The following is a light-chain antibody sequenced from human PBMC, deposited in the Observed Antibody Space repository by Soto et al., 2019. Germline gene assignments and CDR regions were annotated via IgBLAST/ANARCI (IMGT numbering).Light chain of an antibody. Sequence: EIVLTQSPGTLSLSPGERATLSCRASQSVSSSSLAWYQHKRGQAPRLLIHGASSRATGIPDRFSGSGSGTDFTLTISRLETEDFAVYYCQQYGGSPRTFGQGTKVDVK. CDR3: QQYGGSPRT. CDR1: QSVSSSS. CDR2: GAS. J-gene: IGKJ1*01. V-gene: IGKV3-20*01.